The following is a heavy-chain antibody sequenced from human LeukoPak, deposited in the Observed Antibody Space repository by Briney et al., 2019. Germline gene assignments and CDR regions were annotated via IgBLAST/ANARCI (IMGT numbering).Heavy chain of an antibody. CDR3: ARAAYCTNGVCYHYYGMDV. D-gene: IGHD2-8*01. CDR2: INPNSGGT. V-gene: IGHV1-2*02. Sequence: ASVKVSCKASGYTFTGYYMHWVRQAPGQGLEWMGWINPNSGGTNYAQKFQGRVTMTRDTSISTAYMELSRLRSDDTAVYYCARAAYCTNGVCYHYYGMDVWGQGTTVTVS. CDR1: GYTFTGYY. J-gene: IGHJ6*02.